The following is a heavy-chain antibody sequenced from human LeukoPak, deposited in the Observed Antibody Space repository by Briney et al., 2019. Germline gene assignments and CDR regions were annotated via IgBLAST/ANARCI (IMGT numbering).Heavy chain of an antibody. CDR1: GYTFTSYY. J-gene: IGHJ4*02. V-gene: IGHV1-46*01. Sequence: ASVKVSCKASGYTFTSYYMHWVRQAPGQGLEWMGIINPSGGSTSYAQKFQGRVTMTRDTSTSTVYMELSSLRSEDTAVYYCARDYYGSGSYFFPFDYWGQGTLVTVSS. CDR2: INPSGGST. CDR3: ARDYYGSGSYFFPFDY. D-gene: IGHD3-10*01.